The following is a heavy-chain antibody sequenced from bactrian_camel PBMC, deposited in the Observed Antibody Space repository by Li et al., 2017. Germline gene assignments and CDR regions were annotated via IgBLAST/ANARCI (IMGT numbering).Heavy chain of an antibody. V-gene: IGHV3S53*01. Sequence: HVQLVESGGDSVQTGGSLKLSCIATGFIFNKCAMGWYRQAPGKERELVSTITTRDVTKYADFVKGRFTISRENAKHTLYLQMTTLRPEDTAMYYCAADKYNLGLARSYTYWGQGTQVTVS. CDR1: GFIFNKCA. CDR3: AADKYNLGLARSYTY. CDR2: ITTRDVT. J-gene: IGHJ4*01. D-gene: IGHD5*01.